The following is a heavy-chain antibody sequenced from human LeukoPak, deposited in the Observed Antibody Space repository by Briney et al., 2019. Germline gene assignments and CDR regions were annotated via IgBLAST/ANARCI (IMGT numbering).Heavy chain of an antibody. D-gene: IGHD3-10*01. CDR2: IIPMFGTA. Sequence: SVKVSCKASGGTFSSYAISWMRQAPGQGLEWMGGIIPMFGTANYAQKVQGRVTITADESPSTVYMELSSLRSEDRAIYYCARSMARGVPYFDYWGQGTPLTVSS. CDR1: GGTFSSYA. V-gene: IGHV1-69*13. CDR3: ARSMARGVPYFDY. J-gene: IGHJ4*02.